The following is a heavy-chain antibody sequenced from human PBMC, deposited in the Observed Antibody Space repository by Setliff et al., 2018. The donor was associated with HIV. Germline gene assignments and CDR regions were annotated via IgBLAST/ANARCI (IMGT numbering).Heavy chain of an antibody. CDR2: FHYRGSP. Sequence: PSETLSLTCTVSGDSFNNYHWSWIRQPPGEGLQFLGFFHYRGSPIYNPSLKSRVKISVDTSKNQFSLNLTSVTAADTAVYYCARSVARDYWYFGHWGRGTVVTVSS. J-gene: IGHJ2*01. D-gene: IGHD6-6*01. CDR1: GDSFNNYH. V-gene: IGHV4-59*01. CDR3: ARSVARDYWYFGH.